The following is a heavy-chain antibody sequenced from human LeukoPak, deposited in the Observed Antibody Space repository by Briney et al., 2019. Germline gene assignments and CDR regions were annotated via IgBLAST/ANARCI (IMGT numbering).Heavy chain of an antibody. CDR1: GFTFSSYA. Sequence: GGSLRLSCAASGFTFSSYAMSWVRQAPGKWLEWVSAISGSGGSTYYADSVKGRFTISRDNSKNTLYLQMNSLRAEDTAVYYCAKDRDYYDSSGYYNYWGQGTLVTVSS. CDR2: ISGSGGST. CDR3: AKDRDYYDSSGYYNY. V-gene: IGHV3-23*01. J-gene: IGHJ4*02. D-gene: IGHD3-22*01.